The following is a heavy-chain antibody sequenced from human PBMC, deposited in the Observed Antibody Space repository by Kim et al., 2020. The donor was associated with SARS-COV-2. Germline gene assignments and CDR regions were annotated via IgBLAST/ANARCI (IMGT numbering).Heavy chain of an antibody. D-gene: IGHD3-16*01. V-gene: IGHV4-39*01. CDR1: GGSFSSSCYN. CDR2: HNYSGNY. CDR3: VRHIMIILPVYGFHV. J-gene: IGHJ6*01. Sequence: SETLSLTCTVSGGSFSSSCYNWGRKRPPTGLEWVWNMSHNYSGNYYHNPSLKSPVTIYVDTTKFHFYLMLISVTAAATSEYYCVRHIMIILPVYGFHVWG.